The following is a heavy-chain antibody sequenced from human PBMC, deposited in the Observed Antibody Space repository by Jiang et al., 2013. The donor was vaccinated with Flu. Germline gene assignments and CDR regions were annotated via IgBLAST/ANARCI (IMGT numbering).Heavy chain of an antibody. Sequence: SLTCTVSGGSISSGDYYWSWIRQPPGKGLEWIGYIYYSGSTYYNPSLKSRVTISVDTSKNQFSLKLSSVTAADTAVYYCGVASVYDILTGYPYFHAFDIWGQGTMVTVSS. CDR1: GGSISSGDYY. J-gene: IGHJ3*02. D-gene: IGHD3-9*01. CDR2: IYYSGST. CDR3: GVASVYDILTGYPYFHAFDI. V-gene: IGHV4-30-4*08.